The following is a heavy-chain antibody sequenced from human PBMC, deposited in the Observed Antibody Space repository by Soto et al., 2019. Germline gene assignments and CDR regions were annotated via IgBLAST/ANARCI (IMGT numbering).Heavy chain of an antibody. D-gene: IGHD2-8*02. V-gene: IGHV5-51*01. CDR1: GYSFSNFW. J-gene: IGHJ4*02. Sequence: PGESLKISCQASGYSFSNFWIAWVRQMPGEGLGWLGIIYPDDSDTRYSPSFLGQVTISADKSIKTTYLQWSSLKASDTAIYFCASSVLVTSTMNYFDLWGQGTLVTVSS. CDR3: ASSVLVTSTMNYFDL. CDR2: IYPDDSDT.